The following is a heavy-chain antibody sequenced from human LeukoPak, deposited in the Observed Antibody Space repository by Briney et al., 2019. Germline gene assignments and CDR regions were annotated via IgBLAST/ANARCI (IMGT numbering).Heavy chain of an antibody. V-gene: IGHV1-8*01. Sequence: ASVTVSCTASGYTFTIYDINWVRQATGQGLEWMGWMNPNSGNTGYAQKFQGRVTMTRNTSISTAYMELSSLRSEDTAVYYCARFSRYCSGGSCYPADYWGQGTLVTVSS. CDR2: MNPNSGNT. CDR3: ARFSRYCSGGSCYPADY. D-gene: IGHD2-15*01. J-gene: IGHJ4*02. CDR1: GYTFTIYD.